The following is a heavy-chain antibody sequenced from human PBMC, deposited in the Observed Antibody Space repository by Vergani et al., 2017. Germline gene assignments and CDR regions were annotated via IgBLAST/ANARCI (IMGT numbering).Heavy chain of an antibody. J-gene: IGHJ4*02. D-gene: IGHD4-17*01. CDR3: ARGGERYGDYSCGY. V-gene: IGHV3-21*01. Sequence: EVQLVESGGGLVKPGGSLRLSCAASGFTFSSYSMNWVRQAPGKGLEWVSSISSSRSYIYYADSVKGRFTISRDNAKNSLYLQMNSLRAEDTAVYYCARGGERYGDYSCGYWGQGTLVTVSS. CDR1: GFTFSSYS. CDR2: ISSSRSYI.